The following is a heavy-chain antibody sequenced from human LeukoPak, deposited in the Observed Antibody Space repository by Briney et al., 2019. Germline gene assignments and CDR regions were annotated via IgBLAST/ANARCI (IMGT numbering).Heavy chain of an antibody. V-gene: IGHV3-7*01. CDR3: ARWGSISCYDY. D-gene: IGHD2-15*01. CDR1: GITFSSYW. Sequence: GGSLRLSCAASGITFSSYWMSWVRQAPGKGLEWVANIKQDGSEKYYVDSVKGRFTISRDNAKNSLYLQMNSLRAGDTAVYYCARWGSISCYDYWGQGTLVTVSS. CDR2: IKQDGSEK. J-gene: IGHJ4*02.